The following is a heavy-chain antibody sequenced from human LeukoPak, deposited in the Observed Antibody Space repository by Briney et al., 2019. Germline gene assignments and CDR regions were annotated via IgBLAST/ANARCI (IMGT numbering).Heavy chain of an antibody. V-gene: IGHV3-21*01. CDR1: GFTFSSYS. D-gene: IGHD2-15*01. CDR3: ARSGLAYYYCMDV. J-gene: IGHJ6*03. CDR2: ISSSSSYI. Sequence: PGGSLRLSCAASGFTFSSYSMNWVRQAPGKGLEWVSSISSSSSYIYYADSVKGRFTISRDNAKNSLYLQMNSLRAEDTAVYYCARSGLAYYYCMDVWGKGTTVTVSS.